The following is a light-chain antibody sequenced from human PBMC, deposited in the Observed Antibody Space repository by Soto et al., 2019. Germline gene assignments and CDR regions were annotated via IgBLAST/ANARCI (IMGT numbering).Light chain of an antibody. CDR1: QSVSSY. Sequence: EIVLTQSPATLSLSPGERATLSCRASQSVSSYLAWYQQKPGQAPRLLIYDASNRATDIPARFSGSGSGTDFTLTISSLEPEDFAVYYCQQRSNRPLTFGPGTKVDIK. J-gene: IGKJ3*01. CDR3: QQRSNRPLT. CDR2: DAS. V-gene: IGKV3-11*01.